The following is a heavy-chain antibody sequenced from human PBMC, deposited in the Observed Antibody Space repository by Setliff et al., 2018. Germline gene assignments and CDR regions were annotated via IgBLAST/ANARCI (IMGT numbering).Heavy chain of an antibody. J-gene: IGHJ4*02. CDR3: FGAGTCSY. V-gene: IGHV3-48*03. CDR2: ISSSAITT. Sequence: RGSLRLSCVASGFTFSTYEMNWVRQAPGKGLEWISYISSSAITTYYADPVKGRFTISRDNAKNSLSLQMNNLRSEDTAVYYCFGAGTCSYWGQGTLVTVSS. CDR1: GFTFSTYE. D-gene: IGHD3-10*01.